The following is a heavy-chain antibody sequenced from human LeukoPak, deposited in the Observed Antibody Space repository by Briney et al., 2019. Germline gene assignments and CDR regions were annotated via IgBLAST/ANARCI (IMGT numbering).Heavy chain of an antibody. D-gene: IGHD6-19*01. CDR2: ISSSGSTI. CDR1: GFTFSSYS. J-gene: IGHJ4*02. CDR3: ARDAVAVFDY. Sequence: PGGSLRLSCAASGFTFSSYSMNWVRQAPGKGLEWVSYISSSGSTIYYADSVKGRFTISRDNAKNSLYLQMNSLRAEDTAVYYCARDAVAVFDYWGQGTLVTVSS. V-gene: IGHV3-48*04.